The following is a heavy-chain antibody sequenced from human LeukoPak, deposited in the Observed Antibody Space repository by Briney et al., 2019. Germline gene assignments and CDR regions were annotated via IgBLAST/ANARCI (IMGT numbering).Heavy chain of an antibody. Sequence: PSETLSLTCTVSGGSISSYYWSRIRQPAGKGLEWIGRIYTSGSTNYNPSLKSRVTMSVDTSKNQFSLKLSSVTAADTAVYYCARIYYDSSGYLYYFDYWGQGTLVTVSS. V-gene: IGHV4-4*07. CDR1: GGSISSYY. D-gene: IGHD3-22*01. J-gene: IGHJ4*02. CDR3: ARIYYDSSGYLYYFDY. CDR2: IYTSGST.